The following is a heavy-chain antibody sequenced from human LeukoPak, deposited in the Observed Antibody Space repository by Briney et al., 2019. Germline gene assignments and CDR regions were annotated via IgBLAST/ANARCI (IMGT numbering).Heavy chain of an antibody. CDR3: AKGITGRFGELRRNWDY. Sequence: PGGSLRLSCAASGFTFSNYAMNWVRQAPGKGLEWVSTIGDSGGSTYYADSVKGRFTISRDNSKNTLYLQMNSLRAEDTAVYFCAKGITGRFGELRRNWDYWGQGTLVTVSS. J-gene: IGHJ4*02. V-gene: IGHV3-23*01. D-gene: IGHD3-10*01. CDR1: GFTFSNYA. CDR2: IGDSGGST.